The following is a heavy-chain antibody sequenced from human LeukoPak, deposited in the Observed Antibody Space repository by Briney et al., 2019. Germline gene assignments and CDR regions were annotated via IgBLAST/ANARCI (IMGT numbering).Heavy chain of an antibody. CDR2: IYYSGST. CDR3: ARDSSSSAFDI. CDR1: GGSISSHY. Sequence: PSETLSLTCTVSGGSISSHYWSWIRQPPGKGLEWIGYIYYSGSTNYNPSLKSRVTISVDTSKNQFSLKLSSVTAADTAVYYCARDSSSSAFDIWGQGTMVTVSS. J-gene: IGHJ3*02. V-gene: IGHV4-59*11. D-gene: IGHD6-13*01.